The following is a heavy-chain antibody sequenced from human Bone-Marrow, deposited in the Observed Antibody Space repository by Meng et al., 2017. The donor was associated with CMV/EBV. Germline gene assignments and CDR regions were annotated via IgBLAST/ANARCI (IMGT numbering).Heavy chain of an antibody. Sequence: ASVKVSCKASGYTFTSYGISWVRQAPGQGLEWMGWISAYNGNTNYAQKLQGRVTMTRDTSISTAYMELSRLRSDDTAVYYCAREGCSSTSCPLDAFDIWGQGTMVTGSS. D-gene: IGHD2-2*01. V-gene: IGHV1-18*01. J-gene: IGHJ3*02. CDR3: AREGCSSTSCPLDAFDI. CDR1: GYTFTSYG. CDR2: ISAYNGNT.